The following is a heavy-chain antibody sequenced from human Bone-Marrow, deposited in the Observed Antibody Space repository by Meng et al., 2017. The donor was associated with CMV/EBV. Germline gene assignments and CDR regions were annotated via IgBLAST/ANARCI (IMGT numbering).Heavy chain of an antibody. J-gene: IGHJ6*02. CDR3: ARDLVGTTPRGDV. Sequence: SETLSLTCTVSGASVRSGTDYWSWIRQPPGKGLEWIGYISYSGTTNYNPSLKSRVTISVDTSKNQFSLKLSSVTAADTAVYYCARDLVGTTPRGDVWGQGTTVTVSS. CDR2: ISYSGTT. CDR1: GASVRSGTDY. D-gene: IGHD1-1*01. V-gene: IGHV4-61*01.